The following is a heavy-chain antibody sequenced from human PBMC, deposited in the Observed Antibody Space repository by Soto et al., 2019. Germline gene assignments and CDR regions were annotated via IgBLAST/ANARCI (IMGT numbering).Heavy chain of an antibody. CDR1: GGSISSGNDS. CDR2: IFHSGSP. V-gene: IGHV4-30-2*01. D-gene: IGHD4-17*01. J-gene: IGHJ2*01. Sequence: QLRLQESGSGLVKPSQTLSLTCAVSGGSISSGNDSWSWIRQPPGKGLEWIGYIFHSGSPYYNPTLKSRVTISVDRSKNQFSLRLSSVTAADTAVYYCARDLHDYGDWYCDLWGRGTLVTVSS. CDR3: ARDLHDYGDWYCDL.